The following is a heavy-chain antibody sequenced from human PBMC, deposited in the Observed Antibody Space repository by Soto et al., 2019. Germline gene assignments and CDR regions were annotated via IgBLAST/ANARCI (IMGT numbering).Heavy chain of an antibody. CDR1: GFIFSEST. CDR3: VKQAHGLDGVAFDY. J-gene: IGHJ4*02. CDR2: VSTSGRST. D-gene: IGHD2-15*01. Sequence: GESLKISCPASGFIFSESTIYWVRQVPGKGLEAISAVSTSGRSTYYADSVKDRFTISRDNSKNTLFLQMGSLRPEDTAIYYCVKQAHGLDGVAFDYWGQGTQVTVSS. V-gene: IGHV3-64D*06.